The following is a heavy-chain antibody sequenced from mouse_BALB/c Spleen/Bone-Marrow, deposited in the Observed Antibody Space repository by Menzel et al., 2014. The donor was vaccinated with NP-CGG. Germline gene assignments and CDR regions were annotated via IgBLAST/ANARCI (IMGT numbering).Heavy chain of an antibody. CDR3: APYRFAY. CDR2: INPSAGYT. Sequence: VQLQQSGAELAKPGASMKMSCKASDYTFTNYWVHWVKQRPGQGLEWIGYINPSAGYTEYNQKFKDKATLTADKSSNTAYMQLSRLTSEDSAVYYCAPYRFAYWGQGTLVTVSA. D-gene: IGHD2-10*01. J-gene: IGHJ3*01. CDR1: DYTFTNYW. V-gene: IGHV1-7*01.